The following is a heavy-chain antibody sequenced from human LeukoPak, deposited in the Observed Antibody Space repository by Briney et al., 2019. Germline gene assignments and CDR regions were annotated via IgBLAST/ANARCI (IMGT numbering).Heavy chain of an antibody. CDR2: IYYSGST. J-gene: IGHJ4*02. CDR1: GGSISSGGYY. D-gene: IGHD3-22*01. Sequence: SETLSLTCTASGGSISSGGYYWSWIRQHPGKGLEWTGYIYYSGSTYYNPSLKSRVTISVDTSKNQFSLKLSSVTAADTAVYYCARSPRSWLSPYYFDYWGQGTLVTVSS. CDR3: ARSPRSWLSPYYFDY. V-gene: IGHV4-31*03.